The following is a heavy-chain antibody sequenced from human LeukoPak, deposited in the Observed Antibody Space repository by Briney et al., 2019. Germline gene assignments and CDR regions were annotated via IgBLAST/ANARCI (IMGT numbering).Heavy chain of an antibody. CDR3: ARGPPLYSSGWELDY. D-gene: IGHD6-19*01. Sequence: VASVKVSCKASGYTFTSYGISWVRQAPGQGLEWMGWISAYNGNTNYAQKLQGRVTMTTDTSTSTVFVELNSLRSDDTAVYYCARGPPLYSSGWELDYWGQGALVTVSS. V-gene: IGHV1-18*01. CDR1: GYTFTSYG. CDR2: ISAYNGNT. J-gene: IGHJ4*02.